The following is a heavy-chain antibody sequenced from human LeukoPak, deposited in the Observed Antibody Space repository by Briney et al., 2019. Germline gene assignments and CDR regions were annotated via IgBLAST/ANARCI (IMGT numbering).Heavy chain of an antibody. J-gene: IGHJ4*02. CDR3: ARVRRLGIRIGPFDY. V-gene: IGHV4-34*01. D-gene: IGHD7-27*01. Sequence: SETLSLTCAVYGGSFSGYYWSWIRQPPGKGLEWIGEINHSGSTNYNPSLKSRVTISVDTSKNQFSLKLSPVTAADTAVYYCARVRRLGIRIGPFDYWGQGTLVTVSS. CDR2: INHSGST. CDR1: GGSFSGYY.